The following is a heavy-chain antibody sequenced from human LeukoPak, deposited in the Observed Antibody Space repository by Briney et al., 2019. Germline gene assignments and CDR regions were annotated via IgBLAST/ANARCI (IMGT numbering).Heavy chain of an antibody. V-gene: IGHV3-7*04. J-gene: IGHJ4*02. Sequence: PGGSLRLSCAASGFTFSIAWMSWVRQAPGKGLEWVANIKQDGSEKYYVDSVKGRFTISRDNAKSSLYLQMNSLRAEDTAVYYCARDHGDYDYNFDYWGQGTLVTVSP. CDR2: IKQDGSEK. CDR1: GFTFSIAW. D-gene: IGHD5-12*01. CDR3: ARDHGDYDYNFDY.